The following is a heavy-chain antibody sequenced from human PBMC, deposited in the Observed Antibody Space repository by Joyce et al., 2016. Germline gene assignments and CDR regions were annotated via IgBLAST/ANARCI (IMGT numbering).Heavy chain of an antibody. V-gene: IGHV3-73*02. Sequence: EVQLVESGGALVQPGGSLKLSCVGFGFSLSGSHMHWVRQAPGKGLEGVAHTRRRTDNYATAYAASVRGRFTISRDESKNTAYLQMNSLKTEDTGVYYCARQDLSVEDYWGQGTQVTVSS. CDR2: TRRRTDNYAT. CDR1: GFSLSGSH. CDR3: ARQDLSVEDY. D-gene: IGHD6-19*01. J-gene: IGHJ4*02.